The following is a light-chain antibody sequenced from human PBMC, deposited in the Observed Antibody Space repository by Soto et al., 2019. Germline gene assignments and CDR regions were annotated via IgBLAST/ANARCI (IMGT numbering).Light chain of an antibody. CDR3: CSYAGSYPVYV. CDR2: DVS. J-gene: IGLJ1*01. CDR1: SSDVGGYNY. V-gene: IGLV2-11*01. Sequence: QSALTQPRSVSGSPGQSVTISCTGTSSDVGGYNYVSWYQQHPGKAPKRMIYDVSKRPSGVPDRFSGSKSGNTASLTISGLQAEDEADYYCCSYAGSYPVYVFGTGTKLTVL.